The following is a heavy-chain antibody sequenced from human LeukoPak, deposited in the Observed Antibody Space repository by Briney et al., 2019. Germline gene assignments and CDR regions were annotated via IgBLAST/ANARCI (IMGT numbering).Heavy chain of an antibody. CDR3: AKGDSYCGGDCYPD. CDR1: GFTFSSYG. CDR2: ISGSGGST. Sequence: GGTLRLSCAASGFTFSSYGMSWVRQAPGKGLEWVSAISGSGGSTYYADSVKGRFTISRDNSKNTLYLQMNSLRADDTAVYYCAKGDSYCGGDCYPDWGQGTLVTVSS. J-gene: IGHJ4*02. D-gene: IGHD2-21*02. V-gene: IGHV3-23*01.